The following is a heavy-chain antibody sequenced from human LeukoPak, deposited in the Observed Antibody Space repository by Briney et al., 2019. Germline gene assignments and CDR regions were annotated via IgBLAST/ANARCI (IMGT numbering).Heavy chain of an antibody. J-gene: IGHJ6*03. Sequence: PGGSLRLSCAASGFTFSSYAMSWVRQAPGKGLEWVSAISGSGGSTYYADSVKGRFTISRDNSKNTPYLQMNSLRAEDTAVYYCAKREEQQLVPGYYYYYMDVWGKGTTVTVSS. CDR2: ISGSGGST. CDR1: GFTFSSYA. V-gene: IGHV3-23*01. D-gene: IGHD6-13*01. CDR3: AKREEQQLVPGYYYYYMDV.